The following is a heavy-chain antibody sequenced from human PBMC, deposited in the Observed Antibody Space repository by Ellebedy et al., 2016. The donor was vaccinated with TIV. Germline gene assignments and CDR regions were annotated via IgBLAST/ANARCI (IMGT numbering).Heavy chain of an antibody. CDR3: ARDGAYGDRDYYYYSGMGV. CDR2: IRQDGDEK. J-gene: IGHJ6*02. Sequence: PGGSLRLSCAASEFSFRSYWMTWVRQAPGKGLEWVASIRQDGDEKYYVDSVKGRFTISRDNAKRSLFLQMDSLEAEDTAVYYCARDGAYGDRDYYYYSGMGVWGQGTTVTVSS. V-gene: IGHV3-7*03. D-gene: IGHD4-17*01. CDR1: EFSFRSYW.